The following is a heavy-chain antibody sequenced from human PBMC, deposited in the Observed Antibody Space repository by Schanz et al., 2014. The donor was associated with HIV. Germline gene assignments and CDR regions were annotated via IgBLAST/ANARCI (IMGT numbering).Heavy chain of an antibody. V-gene: IGHV3-33*01. Sequence: QVQLVESGGGVVQPGRSLRLSCAASGFTFSNFAMHWVRQAPGKGLEWAAVIWYDGSYKYYADSVKGRFTISRVNSKNTLYLQMNSLRAEDTAVYYCAREYYSRNWNWFDPWGQGTLVTVSS. CDR2: IWYDGSYK. CDR3: AREYYSRNWNWFDP. CDR1: GFTFSNFA. D-gene: IGHD6-13*01. J-gene: IGHJ5*02.